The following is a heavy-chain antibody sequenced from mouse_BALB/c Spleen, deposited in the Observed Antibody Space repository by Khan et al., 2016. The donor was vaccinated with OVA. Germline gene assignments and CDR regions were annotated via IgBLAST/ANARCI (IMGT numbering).Heavy chain of an antibody. D-gene: IGHD4-1*01. Sequence: EVELVESGPGLVKPSQSLSLTCTVTGYSITSDYAWNWIRQFPGNKLEWMGYISYSGSTSYNPSLKSRISITRDTSKNQFFLQLNSVTSEDTATYYCAMGRTYWGQGTLVTVSA. J-gene: IGHJ3*01. CDR2: ISYSGST. V-gene: IGHV3-2*02. CDR1: GYSITSDYA. CDR3: AMGRTY.